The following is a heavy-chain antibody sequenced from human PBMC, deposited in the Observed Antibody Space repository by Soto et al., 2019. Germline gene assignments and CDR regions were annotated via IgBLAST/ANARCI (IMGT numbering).Heavy chain of an antibody. V-gene: IGHV4-59*08. CDR3: ARTTAANYDILTGYPYPDAFDI. CDR2: IYYSGNT. D-gene: IGHD3-9*01. CDR1: GGSISDFY. Sequence: PSETLSLTCTVSGGSISDFYWSCIRPPPGQGLEWIGYIYYSGNTNSNPSLKSRVTMSVDTSKNQFSLKLTSVTAADTAVYYCARTTAANYDILTGYPYPDAFDIWGQGTMVT. J-gene: IGHJ3*02.